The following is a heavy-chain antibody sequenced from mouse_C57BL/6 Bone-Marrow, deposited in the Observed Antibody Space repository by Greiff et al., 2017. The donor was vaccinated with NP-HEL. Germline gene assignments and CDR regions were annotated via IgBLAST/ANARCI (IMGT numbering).Heavy chain of an antibody. Sequence: EVMLVESEGGLVQPGSSMKLSCTASGFTFSDYYMAWVRQVPEKGLEWVANINYDGSSTYYLDSLKSRFIIPTDNAKNILYLQMRSLKSEDTATYYCAREGGLRRRTYAMDYWGQGTSVTVSS. CDR1: GFTFSDYY. CDR3: AREGGLRRRTYAMDY. V-gene: IGHV5-16*01. J-gene: IGHJ4*01. D-gene: IGHD2-4*01. CDR2: INYDGSST.